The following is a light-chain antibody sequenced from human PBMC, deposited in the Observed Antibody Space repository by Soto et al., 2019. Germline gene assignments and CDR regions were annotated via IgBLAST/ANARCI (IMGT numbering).Light chain of an antibody. CDR1: QSISSW. Sequence: DIQMTQSPSTLSASVGDRVTITCRASQSISSWLAWYQQKPGKAPKPLIYKASSLESGVPSRFSGSGSGTKFTLTISSLQPDVFATYTCQQYNSYSHTFGQGTKV. CDR3: QQYNSYSHT. J-gene: IGKJ1*01. CDR2: KAS. V-gene: IGKV1-5*03.